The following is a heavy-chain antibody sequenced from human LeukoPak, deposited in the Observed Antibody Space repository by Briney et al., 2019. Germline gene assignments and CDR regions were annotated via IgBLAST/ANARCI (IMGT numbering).Heavy chain of an antibody. D-gene: IGHD3-10*01. J-gene: IGHJ4*02. CDR1: GGSISSYY. CDR3: ARVRAGYFDY. Sequence: SETLSLTFTVSGGSISSYYWSWIRQPPGKGLEWIGYIYYSGSTNYNPSLKSRVTISVDTSKNQFSLKLSSVTAADTAVYYCARVRAGYFDYWGQGTLVTVSS. V-gene: IGHV4-59*08. CDR2: IYYSGST.